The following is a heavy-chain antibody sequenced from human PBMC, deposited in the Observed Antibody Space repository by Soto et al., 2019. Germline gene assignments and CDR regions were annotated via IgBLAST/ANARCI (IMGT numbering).Heavy chain of an antibody. CDR3: ARSLTGTYYYYGMDV. J-gene: IGHJ6*02. V-gene: IGHV1-69*12. CDR1: GGTFSSYA. CDR2: IIPIFGTA. D-gene: IGHD1-20*01. Sequence: QVQLVQSGAEVKKPGSSVKVSCKASGGTFSSYAINWVRQAPGQGLEWMGGIIPIFGTADYAQKFQGRVTITADESTSTAYMERSSLRSEDTAVYYCARSLTGTYYYYGMDVWGQGTTVTVSS.